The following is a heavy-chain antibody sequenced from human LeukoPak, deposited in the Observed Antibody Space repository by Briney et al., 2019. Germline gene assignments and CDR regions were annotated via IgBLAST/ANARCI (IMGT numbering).Heavy chain of an antibody. D-gene: IGHD5-18*01. CDR2: ISYDGSNK. Sequence: PGGSLRLSCAASGFIFSSYAMHWVRQAPGKGLEWVAVISYDGSNKYYADSVKGRFTISRDNSKNTLYMQMNSLRAEDTAAYYCARDRKAWIQLWFPHYWGQGTLVTVSS. J-gene: IGHJ4*02. V-gene: IGHV3-30*04. CDR3: ARDRKAWIQLWFPHY. CDR1: GFIFSSYA.